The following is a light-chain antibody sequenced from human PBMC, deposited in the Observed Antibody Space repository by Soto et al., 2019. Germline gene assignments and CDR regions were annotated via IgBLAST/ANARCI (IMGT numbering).Light chain of an antibody. J-gene: IGKJ3*01. CDR1: QSVSSSY. CDR2: GAS. CDR3: QQYSSSPFT. V-gene: IGKV3-20*01. Sequence: EIVLTQSPGTLSLSPGERATLSCRASQSVSSSYLAWYQQKPGQAPRLLIYGASSSATGFPDRFSGSGSGTDFTLTISRLEPEDFAVYYCQQYSSSPFTFGPGTKVDIK.